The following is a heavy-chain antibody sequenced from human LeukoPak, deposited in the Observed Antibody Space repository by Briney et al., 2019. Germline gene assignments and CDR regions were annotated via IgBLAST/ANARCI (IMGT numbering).Heavy chain of an antibody. CDR3: ARARIAVAGTDY. CDR2: INHSGST. V-gene: IGHV4-34*01. D-gene: IGHD6-19*01. J-gene: IGHJ4*02. CDR1: GGSFSGYY. Sequence: SETLSLTCAVYGGSFSGYYWSWIRQPPGKGLEWIGEINHSGSTNYNPSLKSRVTISVDTSKNQFPLKLSSVTAADTAVYYCARARIAVAGTDYWGQGTLVTVSS.